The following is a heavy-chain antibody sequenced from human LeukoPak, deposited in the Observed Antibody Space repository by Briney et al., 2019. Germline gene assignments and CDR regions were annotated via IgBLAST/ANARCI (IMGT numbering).Heavy chain of an antibody. Sequence: SETLSLTCTVSGGSISSSSYYWGWIRQPPGKGLEWIGSIYYSGSTHYNPSLKSRVTISVDTSKTQFSLKLSSATAADTAVYYCARSAWYRGWFDPWGQGTLVTVSS. V-gene: IGHV4-39*01. D-gene: IGHD6-19*01. J-gene: IGHJ5*02. CDR1: GGSISSSSYY. CDR2: IYYSGST. CDR3: ARSAWYRGWFDP.